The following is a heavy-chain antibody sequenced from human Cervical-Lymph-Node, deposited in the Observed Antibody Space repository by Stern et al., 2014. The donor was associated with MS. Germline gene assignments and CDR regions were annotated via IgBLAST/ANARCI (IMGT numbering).Heavy chain of an antibody. V-gene: IGHV7-4-1*02. CDR3: ARGHRGYDSSPYFDY. CDR1: GYTFTRYT. Sequence: VQLVESGSELKKPGASVKVSCTASGYTFTRYTMSWLRQAPGQGPEWLGWINTKTGNPMYAQGLTGQFVFSLDTSVSTTFLQINSLKAEDTAVYYCARGHRGYDSSPYFDYWGQGTLVTVSS. D-gene: IGHD6-25*01. CDR2: INTKTGNP. J-gene: IGHJ4*02.